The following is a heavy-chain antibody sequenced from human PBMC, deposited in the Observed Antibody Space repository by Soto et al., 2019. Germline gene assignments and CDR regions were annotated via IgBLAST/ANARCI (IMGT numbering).Heavy chain of an antibody. D-gene: IGHD1-1*01. CDR1: RDSIRSSSYA. CDR2: VSSRGTT. Sequence: SETLSLTCSVSRDSIRSSSYAWRWIRQHPGKSLEWIGSVSSRGTTYFNPSVRSRVTMSVDTSRNQYSMTLTSVTVAGTGVYYCARESLDERPWGPGNL. CDR3: ARESLDERP. J-gene: IGHJ4*02. V-gene: IGHV4-39*02.